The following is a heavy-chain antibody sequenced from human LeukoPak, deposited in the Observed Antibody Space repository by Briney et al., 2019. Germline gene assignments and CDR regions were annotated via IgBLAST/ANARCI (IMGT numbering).Heavy chain of an antibody. CDR1: GFTFTSFG. J-gene: IGHJ4*02. CDR2: ISGSGGST. Sequence: PGGTLRLSCAASGFTFTSFGMSWVRQAPGKGLEWVSTISGSGGSTYYADSVKGRFTISRDNSKNTLYLQMNSLRAEDTAVYYCARARYSGYDYFDYWGQGTLVTVSS. CDR3: ARARYSGYDYFDY. V-gene: IGHV3-23*01. D-gene: IGHD5-12*01.